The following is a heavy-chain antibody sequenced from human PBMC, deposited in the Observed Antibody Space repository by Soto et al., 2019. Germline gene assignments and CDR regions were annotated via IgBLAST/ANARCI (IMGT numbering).Heavy chain of an antibody. J-gene: IGHJ4*02. CDR2: ISSSSSYI. D-gene: IGHD4-17*01. CDR3: ASGSYGDARGY. V-gene: IGHV3-21*01. Sequence: GGSLRLSCAASGFTCSSYSMNWVRQAPGKGLEWVSSISSSSSYIYYADSVKGRFTISRDNAKNSLYLQMNSLRAEDTAVYYCASGSYGDARGYWGQGTLVTVSS. CDR1: GFTCSSYS.